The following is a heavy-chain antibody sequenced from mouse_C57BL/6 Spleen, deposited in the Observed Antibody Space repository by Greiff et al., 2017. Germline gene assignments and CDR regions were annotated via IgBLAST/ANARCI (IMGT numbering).Heavy chain of an antibody. CDR2: ISYDGSN. Sequence: EVQLQESGPGLVKPSQSLSLTCSVTGYSITSGYYWNWIRQFPGNKLEWMGYISYDGSNNYNPSLKNRISITRDTSKNQFFLKLNSVTTEDTATYYCAGLRLYYAMDYWGQGTSVTVSS. J-gene: IGHJ4*01. D-gene: IGHD1-2*01. CDR1: GYSITSGYY. V-gene: IGHV3-6*01. CDR3: AGLRLYYAMDY.